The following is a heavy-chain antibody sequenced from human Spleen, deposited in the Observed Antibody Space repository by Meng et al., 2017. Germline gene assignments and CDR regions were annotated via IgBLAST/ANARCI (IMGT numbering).Heavy chain of an antibody. D-gene: IGHD4-23*01. V-gene: IGHV1-18*01. CDR1: GYTFTSYG. CDR3: ARVWSTVVTQQDY. Sequence: QVQLGQSGAEVKKPGASVKVSCKASGYTFTSYGISWVRQAPGQGLEWMGWISDYNGNTKYAQKFQDRVTMTTDTSTSTAYMELTSLRSDDTAVYYCARVWSTVVTQQDYWGQGTLVTVSS. CDR2: ISDYNGNT. J-gene: IGHJ4*02.